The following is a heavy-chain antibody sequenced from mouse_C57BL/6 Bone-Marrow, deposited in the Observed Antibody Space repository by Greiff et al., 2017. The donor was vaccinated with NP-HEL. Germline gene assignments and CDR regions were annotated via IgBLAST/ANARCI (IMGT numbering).Heavy chain of an antibody. CDR1: GFTFSDYY. CDR3: ARPHGSSYLFAY. Sequence: EVQVVESGGGLVQPGGSLKLSCAASGFTFSDYYMYWVRQTPEKRLEWVAYISNGGGSTYYPDTVKGRFTISRDNAKNTLYLQMSRLKYEDTAMDYCARPHGSSYLFAYWGQGTLVTVSA. V-gene: IGHV5-12*01. D-gene: IGHD1-1*01. CDR2: ISNGGGST. J-gene: IGHJ3*01.